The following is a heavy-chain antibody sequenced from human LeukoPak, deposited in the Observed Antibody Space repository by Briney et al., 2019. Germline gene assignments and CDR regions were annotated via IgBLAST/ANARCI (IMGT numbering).Heavy chain of an antibody. V-gene: IGHV3-74*01. D-gene: IGHD6-13*01. CDR2: INGDGGSR. J-gene: IGHJ4*02. CDR3: ASASSHRTAAGGDY. Sequence: GGSLTLSCAASGVTFSTYWMHWVRQAPGKGLVWVSRINGDGGSRNYADSVKGRFTISRDNAKNTLYLQMSSLRVEDTAVYYCASASSHRTAAGGDYWGQGTLVTVST. CDR1: GVTFSTYW.